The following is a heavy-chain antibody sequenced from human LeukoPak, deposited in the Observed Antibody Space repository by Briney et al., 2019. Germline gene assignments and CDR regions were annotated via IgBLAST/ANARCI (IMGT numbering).Heavy chain of an antibody. CDR3: AREAGTMIIDY. J-gene: IGHJ4*02. D-gene: IGHD3-22*01. CDR2: ISYDGSNK. CDR1: GFTFSSYA. V-gene: IGHV3-30-3*01. Sequence: PGGSLRLSCAASGFTFSSYAMHWVRQAPGKGLEWVAVISYDGSNKYYADSVKGRFTISRDNSKNTLYLQMNSLRAEDTAVYYCAREAGTMIIDYWGQGTLVTASS.